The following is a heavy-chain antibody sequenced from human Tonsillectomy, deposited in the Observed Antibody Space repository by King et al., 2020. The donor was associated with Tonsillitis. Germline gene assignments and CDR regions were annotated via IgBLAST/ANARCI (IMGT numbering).Heavy chain of an antibody. CDR1: GGSISSYY. J-gene: IGHJ6*03. Sequence: QLQESGPGLVKPSETLSLTCTVSGGSISSYYWSWIRQPPGKGLEWIGYIYYSGSTKYNPSLKSRVTISVDTSKNQFSLKLTSVTAADTAVYYCARDEDVGVVGYFYMDVWGKGTTVTVSS. CDR2: IYYSGST. D-gene: IGHD1-26*01. V-gene: IGHV4-59*01. CDR3: ARDEDVGVVGYFYMDV.